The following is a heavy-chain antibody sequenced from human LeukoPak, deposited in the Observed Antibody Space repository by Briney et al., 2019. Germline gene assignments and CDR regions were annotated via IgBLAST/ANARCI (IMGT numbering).Heavy chain of an antibody. D-gene: IGHD2-21*02. CDR1: GLTFSNYA. V-gene: IGHV3-23*01. J-gene: IGHJ4*02. Sequence: GGSLRLSCAASGLTFSNYAMIWVRQAPGKGLEWVSAISGRGGSTYYADSVKGRFTISRDNSKNTLSLQMNSLRSEDTAVYYCEKDFGVVVTAIPSYWGQGTLVTVSS. CDR3: EKDFGVVVTAIPSY. CDR2: ISGRGGST.